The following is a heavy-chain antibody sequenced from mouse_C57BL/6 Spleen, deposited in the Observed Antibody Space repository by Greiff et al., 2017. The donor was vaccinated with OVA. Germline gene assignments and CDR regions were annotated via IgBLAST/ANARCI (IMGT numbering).Heavy chain of an antibody. D-gene: IGHD1-1*01. CDR3: ARSGYYGSSYGAMDY. J-gene: IGHJ4*01. V-gene: IGHV1-55*01. Sequence: QVQLQQPGAELVKPGASVKMSCKASGYTFTSYWITWVKQRPGQGLEWIGDIYPGSGSTNYTEKFKSKATLTVDTSSSTAYMQRSSRTAEDSAVYYCARSGYYGSSYGAMDYWGQGTSVTVSS. CDR1: GYTFTSYW. CDR2: IYPGSGST.